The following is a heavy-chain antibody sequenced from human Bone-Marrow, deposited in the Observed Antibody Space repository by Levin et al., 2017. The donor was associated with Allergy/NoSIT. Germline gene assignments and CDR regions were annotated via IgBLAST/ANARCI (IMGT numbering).Heavy chain of an antibody. J-gene: IGHJ4*02. D-gene: IGHD6-13*01. CDR2: MKQDGSEK. CDR3: ARSSSSWESFDH. V-gene: IGHV3-7*02. Sequence: LSLTCAASGFTFSSYWMTWVRQAPGKGLEWVANMKQDGSEKYYVDSVKGRFTISRDNAKNSLYLQMNSLRAEDTAVYYCARSSSSWESFDHWGQGTLVTVSS. CDR1: GFTFSSYW.